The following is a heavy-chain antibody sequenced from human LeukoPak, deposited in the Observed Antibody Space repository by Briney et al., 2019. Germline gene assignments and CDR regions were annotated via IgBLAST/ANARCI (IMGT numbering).Heavy chain of an antibody. D-gene: IGHD4-17*01. CDR3: ARDPRGAQSDY. J-gene: IGHJ4*02. CDR1: GFTVSSNY. V-gene: IGHV3-66*01. CDR2: IYSGGST. Sequence: GGSLRLSCAASGFTVSSNYMSWVRQAPGKGLEWVSVIYSGGSTYYVDSVKGRFTISRDNSKNTLYLQMNSLRAEDTAVYYCARDPRGAQSDYWGQGTLVTVSS.